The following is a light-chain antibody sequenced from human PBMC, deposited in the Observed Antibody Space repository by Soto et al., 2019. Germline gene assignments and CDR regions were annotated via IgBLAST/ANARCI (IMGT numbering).Light chain of an antibody. V-gene: IGLV4-69*01. Sequence: QPVLTQSPSASASLGASVKLTCTLSSGHSSYAIAWHQQQPEKGPRYLMKLNSDGSHSKGDGIPDRFSGSSSGAERYLTISSLQSEDEADYYCQTWGTGIQAVFGGGTQLTVL. CDR3: QTWGTGIQAV. CDR2: LNSDGSH. CDR1: SGHSSYA. J-gene: IGLJ7*01.